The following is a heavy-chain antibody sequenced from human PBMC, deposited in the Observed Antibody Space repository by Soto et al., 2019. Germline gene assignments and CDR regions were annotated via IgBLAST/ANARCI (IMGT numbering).Heavy chain of an antibody. CDR1: GGSISHVYYY. J-gene: IGHJ4*02. CDR3: ATGPSGDKVDS. D-gene: IGHD7-27*01. V-gene: IGHV4-30-4*01. CDR2: IYNGGST. Sequence: QVQLQESGPGLLKPSQTLSLTCAVSGGSISHVYYYWSWIRQLPDKGLEWIGHIYNGGSTYNNPSLTXRXTXSXXTSRNQFSLQLTSLSASDTAVYYCATGPSGDKVDSWGQGILVTVSS.